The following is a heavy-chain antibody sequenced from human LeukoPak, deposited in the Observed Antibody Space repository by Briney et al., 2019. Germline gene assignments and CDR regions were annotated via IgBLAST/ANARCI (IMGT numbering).Heavy chain of an antibody. CDR3: ARGDSNDNDYGDYPDY. D-gene: IGHD4-17*01. Sequence: SQTLSLTCTVSGGSMKSGTYYRSWIRQPAGKGLEWIGRIYTSGSTNYNPSLKSRVTISIDTSKNQFSLNLSSVTAADTAVYYCARGDSNDNDYGDYPDYWGQGTLVTVSS. J-gene: IGHJ4*02. CDR1: GGSMKSGTYY. V-gene: IGHV4-61*02. CDR2: IYTSGST.